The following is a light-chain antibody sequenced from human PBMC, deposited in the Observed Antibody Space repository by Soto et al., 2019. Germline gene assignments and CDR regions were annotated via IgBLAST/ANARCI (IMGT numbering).Light chain of an antibody. Sequence: IDVTLSPSSLSASVEDRVIITCRASQSISNHLNWYQQKPGKAPKLLIFAASSLQSGVPSRFSGSRSGPDFTLTISSLQPEDFATYYCQQSYSSPPTFGQGTKVDIK. V-gene: IGKV1-39*01. CDR1: QSISNH. J-gene: IGKJ1*01. CDR3: QQSYSSPPT. CDR2: AAS.